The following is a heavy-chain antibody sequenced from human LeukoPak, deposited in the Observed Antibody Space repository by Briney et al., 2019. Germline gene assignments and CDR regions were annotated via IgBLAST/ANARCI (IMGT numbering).Heavy chain of an antibody. CDR2: IKSKTDGETI. Sequence: GGSLRLSCAASGFSFSKAWMSWVRQAPGKGLEWVGRIKSKTDGETIQYAAPVEGRFTISRDDSKNTLDLQMNSLKNEDTAVYYCTTDSRTAEPPHFDYWGQGSLVTVSS. D-gene: IGHD6-13*01. CDR1: GFSFSKAW. CDR3: TTDSRTAEPPHFDY. J-gene: IGHJ4*02. V-gene: IGHV3-15*01.